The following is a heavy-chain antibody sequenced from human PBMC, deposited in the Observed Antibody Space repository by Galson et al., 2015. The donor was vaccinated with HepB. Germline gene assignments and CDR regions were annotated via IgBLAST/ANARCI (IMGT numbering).Heavy chain of an antibody. Sequence: SVKVSCKASGYTFTSYYMHWVRQAPGQGLEWMGIINPSGGSTSYAQKFQGRVTMTRDTSTSTVYMELSSLRSEDTAVYYCARSNNGGRYSSSWTRRNLSSDYYGMDVWGQGTTVTVSS. J-gene: IGHJ6*02. CDR3: ARSNNGGRYSSSWTRRNLSSDYYGMDV. D-gene: IGHD6-13*01. CDR2: INPSGGST. V-gene: IGHV1-46*01. CDR1: GYTFTSYY.